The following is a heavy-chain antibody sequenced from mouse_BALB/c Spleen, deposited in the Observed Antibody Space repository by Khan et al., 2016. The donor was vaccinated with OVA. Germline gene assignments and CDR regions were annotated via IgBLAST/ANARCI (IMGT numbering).Heavy chain of an antibody. V-gene: IGHV9-1*02. D-gene: IGHD1-1*01. J-gene: IGHJ3*01. CDR1: GYTFTNYG. Sequence: QIQLVQSGPELKKPGETVKISCETSGYTFTNYGMNWVKQAPGKGLKWMGWINTNTGESIYADDFKGRFAFSLETSDSTAFLHINNLKNEDMATYFCARGLNCYGSWFAYWGQGTLVTVSA. CDR2: INTNTGES. CDR3: ARGLNCYGSWFAY.